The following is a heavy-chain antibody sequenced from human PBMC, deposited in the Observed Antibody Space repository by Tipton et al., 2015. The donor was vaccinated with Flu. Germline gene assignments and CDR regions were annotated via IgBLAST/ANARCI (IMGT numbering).Heavy chain of an antibody. CDR3: ARFPTGATTNAFDI. V-gene: IGHV3-48*04. Sequence: SLRLSCAASGFTFSSYAMTWVRQAPGKGLEWVSYISRTGTTIYYAYSVKGRFTISRDNAKNSLYLQMNSLRAEDTAVYYCARFPTGATTNAFDIWGQGTMVTVSS. CDR1: GFTFSSYA. J-gene: IGHJ3*02. CDR2: ISRTGTTI. D-gene: IGHD1-26*01.